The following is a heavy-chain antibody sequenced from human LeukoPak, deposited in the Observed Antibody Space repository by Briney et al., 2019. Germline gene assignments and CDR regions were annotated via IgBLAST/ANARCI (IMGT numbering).Heavy chain of an antibody. CDR2: IYGGGST. V-gene: IGHV3-53*01. Sequence: GGSLRLSCAATGLSVSSNFMSWVRQAPGKGLEWVSVIYGGGSTYYADSVKGRFTISRDNSKNTLYLQMNSLRAEDTAVYYCARAPSGYYFFDYWGQGTLVTVSS. CDR1: GLSVSSNF. D-gene: IGHD3-22*01. J-gene: IGHJ4*02. CDR3: ARAPSGYYFFDY.